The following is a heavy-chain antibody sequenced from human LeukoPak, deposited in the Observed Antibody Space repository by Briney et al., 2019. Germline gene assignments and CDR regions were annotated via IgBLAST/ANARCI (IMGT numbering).Heavy chain of an antibody. CDR1: GFTFSSYS. Sequence: PGGSLRLSCAASGFTFSSYSMNWVRQAPGKGLEWVSSISSSSSYIYYADSVKGRFTISRDNAKYSLYLQMNSLRAEDTAVYYCAREGEMATRGFDYWGQGTLVTVSS. D-gene: IGHD5-24*01. V-gene: IGHV3-21*01. CDR2: ISSSSSYI. J-gene: IGHJ4*02. CDR3: AREGEMATRGFDY.